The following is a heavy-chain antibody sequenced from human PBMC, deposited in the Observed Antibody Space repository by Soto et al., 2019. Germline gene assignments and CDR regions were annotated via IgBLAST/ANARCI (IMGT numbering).Heavy chain of an antibody. J-gene: IGHJ6*02. CDR3: ARDPXLRGYSYGYYYYYGMDV. D-gene: IGHD5-18*01. CDR1: GFTFSSYS. V-gene: IGHV3-48*02. Sequence: GGSLRLSCAASGFTFSSYSMNWVRQAPGKGLEWVSYISSSSSTIYYADSVKGRFTISRDNAKNSLYLQMNSLRDEDTAVYYCARDPXLRGYSYGYYYYYGMDVWGQGTTVTVSS. CDR2: ISSSSSTI.